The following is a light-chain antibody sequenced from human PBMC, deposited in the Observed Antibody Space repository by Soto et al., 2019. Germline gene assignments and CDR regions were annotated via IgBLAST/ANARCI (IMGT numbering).Light chain of an antibody. J-gene: IGKJ5*01. V-gene: IGKV1-8*01. Sequence: AIRMTQSPSSFSASTGDRVTITCRASQGISSYLAWYQQKPGKAPKLLIYAASTLQSGVPSRFSGSGSGTDFTLTISCLQSEDFASYYCQQYYSYLGITFGQGTRLEIK. CDR3: QQYYSYLGIT. CDR2: AAS. CDR1: QGISSY.